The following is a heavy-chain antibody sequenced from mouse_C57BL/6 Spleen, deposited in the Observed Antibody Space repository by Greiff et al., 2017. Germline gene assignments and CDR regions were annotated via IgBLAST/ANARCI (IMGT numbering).Heavy chain of an antibody. D-gene: IGHD2-4*01. CDR3: AREGFYYDYDWDWYFDV. Sequence: EVMLVESGGGLVKPGGSLKLSCAASGFTFSDYGMHWVRQAPEKGLEWVAYISSGSSTIYYADTVKGRFTISRDNAKNTLFLQMTSLRSEDTAMYYCAREGFYYDYDWDWYFDVWGTGTTVTVSS. V-gene: IGHV5-17*01. CDR2: ISSGSSTI. CDR1: GFTFSDYG. J-gene: IGHJ1*03.